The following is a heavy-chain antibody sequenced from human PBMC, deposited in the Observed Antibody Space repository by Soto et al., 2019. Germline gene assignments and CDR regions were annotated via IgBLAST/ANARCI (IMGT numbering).Heavy chain of an antibody. J-gene: IGHJ4*02. Sequence: EVQLVESGGDLVRPGGSLRLSCAASGFTFSDHYIEWVRQAPGKGLEWVGRTRKKGNSYTTDYAASVKGRFTISRDDSKNSLFLQMDSLKTEDTAVYFCVRSGSCSSCYDYWGQGTLVTVSS. V-gene: IGHV3-72*01. CDR1: GFTFSDHY. CDR3: VRSGSCSSCYDY. D-gene: IGHD2-2*01. CDR2: TRKKGNSYTT.